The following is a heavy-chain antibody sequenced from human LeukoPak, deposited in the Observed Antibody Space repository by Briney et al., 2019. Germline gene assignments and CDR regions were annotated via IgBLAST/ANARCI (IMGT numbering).Heavy chain of an antibody. CDR3: ARVAKERVGGVYYFDC. Sequence: AGGPLRLSCAASGFTFSDYDMHWVRQATGKGLEWVSAIGTAGDTYYTGSVKGRFTISRENAKNSLYLQMNSLRAGDTAVYYCARVAKERVGGVYYFDCWGQGTLVTVSS. CDR1: GFTFSDYD. CDR2: IGTAGDT. V-gene: IGHV3-13*01. J-gene: IGHJ4*02. D-gene: IGHD1-1*01.